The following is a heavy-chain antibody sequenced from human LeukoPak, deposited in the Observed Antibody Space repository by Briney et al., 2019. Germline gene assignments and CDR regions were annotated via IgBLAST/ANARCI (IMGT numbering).Heavy chain of an antibody. CDR2: IYYSGST. V-gene: IGHV4-59*01. D-gene: IGHD2-2*01. J-gene: IGHJ4*02. CDR3: ARGRVVPAAMGFDY. Sequence: PSETLCLTCTASGCSISSYYWSWIRQPPGKGLEWIAYIYYSGSTNYNPSLKSRVTISVDTSENQFSLKLSSVTAADTAVYYCARGRVVPAAMGFDYWGQGTLVTVSS. CDR1: GCSISSYY.